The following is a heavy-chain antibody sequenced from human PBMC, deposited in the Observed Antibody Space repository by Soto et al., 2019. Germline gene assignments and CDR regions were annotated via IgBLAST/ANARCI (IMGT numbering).Heavy chain of an antibody. CDR3: AASLVLRYLDNKPGPYGMDV. CDR1: GYTFTGYY. CDR2: INPNSGGT. J-gene: IGHJ6*02. D-gene: IGHD3-9*01. Sequence: ASVKVSCKASGYTFTGYYMHWVRQALGQGLEWMGWINPNSGGTNYAQKFQGWVTMTRDTSISTAYMELSRLRSDDTAVYYCAASLVLRYLDNKPGPYGMDVWGQGTTVTVSS. V-gene: IGHV1-2*04.